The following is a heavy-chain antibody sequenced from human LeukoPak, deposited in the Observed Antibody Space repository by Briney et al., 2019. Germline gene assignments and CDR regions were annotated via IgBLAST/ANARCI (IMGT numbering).Heavy chain of an antibody. Sequence: PSGTLSLTCAVYGGSFSAYYWSWIRQPPGKGLEWIGEINHSGSTNYNPSLKSRVTISVDTSKNQFSLKLSSVTAADTAVYYCARVVVVVAATHIDYWGQGTLVTVSS. CDR2: INHSGST. CDR3: ARVVVVVAATHIDY. J-gene: IGHJ4*02. V-gene: IGHV4-34*01. CDR1: GGSFSAYY. D-gene: IGHD2-15*01.